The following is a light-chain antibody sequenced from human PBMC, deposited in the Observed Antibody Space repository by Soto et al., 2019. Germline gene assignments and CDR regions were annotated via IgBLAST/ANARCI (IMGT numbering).Light chain of an antibody. J-gene: IGLJ3*02. Sequence: QSALTQPRSVSGSPGQSVTISCTGTSSHVGGYNYVSWYQQYPGKAPKLMIYDVSKRPSGVPDRFSGSKSGNTASLTISGLQAEDEADYYCCSYAGSYSWVFGGGTKLTVL. CDR3: CSYAGSYSWV. CDR2: DVS. CDR1: SSHVGGYNY. V-gene: IGLV2-11*01.